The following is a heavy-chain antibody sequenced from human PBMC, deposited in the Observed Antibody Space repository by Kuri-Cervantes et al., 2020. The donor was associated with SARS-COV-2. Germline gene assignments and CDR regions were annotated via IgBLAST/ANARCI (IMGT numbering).Heavy chain of an antibody. Sequence: ASVKVSCKASGYTFTSYYMHWVRQAPGQGLEWMGIINPSGGGTNYAQKFQGRVTITADKSTSTAYMELSSLRSEDTAVYYCARYWYAIRSPLTDWGQGTLVTVSS. CDR1: GYTFTSYY. J-gene: IGHJ4*02. V-gene: IGHV1-46*01. CDR3: ARYWYAIRSPLTD. D-gene: IGHD2-8*01. CDR2: INPSGGGT.